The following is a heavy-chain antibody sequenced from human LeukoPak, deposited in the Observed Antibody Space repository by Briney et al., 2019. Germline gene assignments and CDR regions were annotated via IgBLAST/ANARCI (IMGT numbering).Heavy chain of an antibody. CDR1: GFTFNTYS. CDR3: ARVGVVTAPLDY. J-gene: IGHJ4*02. D-gene: IGHD2-15*01. V-gene: IGHV3-48*01. CDR2: ISSSSTI. Sequence: GGSLRLSCAASGFTFNTYSMNWVRQAPGKGLEWVSYISSSSTIYYADSVKGRFTISRDNAKNSLYLQMNTLRAEDTAVYYCARVGVVTAPLDYWGQGTLVTVSS.